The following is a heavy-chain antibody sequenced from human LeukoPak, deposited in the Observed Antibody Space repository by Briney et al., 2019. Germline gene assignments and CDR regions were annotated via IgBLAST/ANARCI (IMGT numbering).Heavy chain of an antibody. CDR2: INHSGST. Sequence: SETLSLTCAVYGGSFSGYYWSWIRQPPGKGLEWIGEINHSGSTNYNPSLMSRVTISVDTSKNQFSLKLSSVTAADTAVYYCARADTAMVTIDYWGQGTLVTVSS. CDR1: GGSFSGYY. V-gene: IGHV4-34*01. J-gene: IGHJ4*02. D-gene: IGHD5-18*01. CDR3: ARADTAMVTIDY.